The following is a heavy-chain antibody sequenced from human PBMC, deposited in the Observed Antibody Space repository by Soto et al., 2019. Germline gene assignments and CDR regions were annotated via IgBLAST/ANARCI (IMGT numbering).Heavy chain of an antibody. CDR1: GYTFTSYA. CDR2: INAGNGNT. D-gene: IGHD6-13*01. V-gene: IGHV1-3*01. CDR3: ALTKYSSSWYADYYYGMDV. Sequence: ASVKVSCKASGYTFTSYAMHWVRQAPGQRLEWMGWINAGNGNTKYSQKFQGRVTITRDTSASTAYMELSSLRSEDTAVYYCALTKYSSSWYADYYYGMDVWGQGTTVTVS. J-gene: IGHJ6*02.